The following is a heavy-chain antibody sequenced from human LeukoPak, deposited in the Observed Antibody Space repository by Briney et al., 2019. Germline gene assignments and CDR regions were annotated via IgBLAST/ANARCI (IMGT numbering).Heavy chain of an antibody. CDR2: IDLNNGAT. D-gene: IGHD6-13*01. CDR3: ARDSTAAAGSYFDY. CDR1: GFTFIDYC. Sequence: ASVKVSCKAAGFTFIDYCSHWVRQAPGQGPEWMGWIDLNNGATKYAPKFQGRVTITRDTSINTAYMELSSLTSDDTAVYDCARDSTAAAGSYFDYWGQGTLVTVSS. V-gene: IGHV1-2*02. J-gene: IGHJ4*02.